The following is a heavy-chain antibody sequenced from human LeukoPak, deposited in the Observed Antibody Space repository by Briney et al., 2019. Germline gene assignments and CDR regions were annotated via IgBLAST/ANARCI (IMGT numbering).Heavy chain of an antibody. J-gene: IGHJ4*02. D-gene: IGHD6-19*01. CDR3: ARVRRRGAVAEGEDY. V-gene: IGHV1-8*01. Sequence: ASVKVSCKASGYTFTSYDINWVRQATGQGLEWMGWINPNSGNTDYAQKFQGRVTMTRDMSMSTVYMELSSLRSEDTAVYYCARVRRRGAVAEGEDYWGQGTLVTVSS. CDR2: INPNSGNT. CDR1: GYTFTSYD.